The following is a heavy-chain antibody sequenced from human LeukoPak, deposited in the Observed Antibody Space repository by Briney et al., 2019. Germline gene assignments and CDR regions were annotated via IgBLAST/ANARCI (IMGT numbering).Heavy chain of an antibody. CDR2: VKSKADGGTT. J-gene: IGHJ4*02. Sequence: GGSLRLSCAASGFTFSNAWMNWVRQAPGKGLEWVGRVKSKADGGTTEYAAPVKGRFTISRDDSKNTLYLQMNNLKTEDAAVYYCTTGDSSSPLWGQGTLVTVSS. D-gene: IGHD3-22*01. V-gene: IGHV3-15*01. CDR3: TTGDSSSPL. CDR1: GFTFSNAW.